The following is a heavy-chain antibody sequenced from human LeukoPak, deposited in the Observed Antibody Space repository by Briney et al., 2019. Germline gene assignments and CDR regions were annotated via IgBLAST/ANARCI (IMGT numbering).Heavy chain of an antibody. D-gene: IGHD6-19*01. J-gene: IGHJ4*02. CDR3: AKSLNIAVAGIGY. V-gene: IGHV4-59*01. CDR2: IYYSGST. Sequence: PSETLSLTXTVSGGSISSYYWSWIRQPPGKGLEWIGYIYYSGSTNYNPSLKSRVTISVDTSKNQFSLKLSSVTAADTAVYYCAKSLNIAVAGIGYWGQGTLVTVSS. CDR1: GGSISSYY.